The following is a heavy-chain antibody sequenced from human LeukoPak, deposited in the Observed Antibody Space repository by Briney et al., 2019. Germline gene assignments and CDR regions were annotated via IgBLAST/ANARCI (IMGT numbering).Heavy chain of an antibody. J-gene: IGHJ4*02. CDR3: TRTPRLVAHAFYFDQ. D-gene: IGHD2-2*01. V-gene: IGHV5-51*01. Sequence: GESLKISCKGFGYTFATYWIGWVRQMPGKGPEWMGTIYPSDSDTRYSPSFQGHVTISADKSITTAYLQWSSLKASDSAMYYSTRTPRLVAHAFYFDQWGRGTLVTVSS. CDR2: IYPSDSDT. CDR1: GYTFATYW.